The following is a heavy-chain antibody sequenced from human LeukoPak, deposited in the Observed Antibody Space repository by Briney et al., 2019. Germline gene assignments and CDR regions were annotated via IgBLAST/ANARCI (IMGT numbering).Heavy chain of an antibody. Sequence: GRSLRFSCAGSGFTFDDYAMHWVRQAPGKGLEWVSGISWNSGSIGYADSVKGRFTISRDNAKNSLYLQMNSLRHEDTALSYCAKDSSGSGWYYFDYWGQGTLVTVSS. V-gene: IGHV3-9*01. CDR2: ISWNSGSI. D-gene: IGHD6-19*01. J-gene: IGHJ4*02. CDR3: AKDSSGSGWYYFDY. CDR1: GFTFDDYA.